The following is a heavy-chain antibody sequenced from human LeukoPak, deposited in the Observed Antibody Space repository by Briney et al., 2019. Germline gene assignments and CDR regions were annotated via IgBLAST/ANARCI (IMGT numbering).Heavy chain of an antibody. V-gene: IGHV4-39*01. D-gene: IGHD1-26*01. CDR3: ARAQGGDY. J-gene: IGHJ4*02. CDR1: GGSISSSSYY. CDR2: IYYSGST. Sequence: SETLSLTCTVSGGSISSSSYYWGWIRQPPGKGLEWIGSIYYSGSTYYNPSLKSRVTISVDTSKNQFSLKLSSVTAADTAVYYCARAQGGDYWGQGTLVTVSS.